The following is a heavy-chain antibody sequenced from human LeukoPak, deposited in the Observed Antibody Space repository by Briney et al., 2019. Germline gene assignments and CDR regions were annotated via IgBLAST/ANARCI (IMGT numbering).Heavy chain of an antibody. V-gene: IGHV1-18*01. Sequence: GASVKVSCKASGYTFTSYGISWVRQAPGQGLEWMGWISAYNGNTNYAQKLQGRVTMTTDTSTSKAYMERRSLRSDDTAVYYCAGGGDGYNTHDYWGQGTLVTVSS. CDR1: GYTFTSYG. CDR2: ISAYNGNT. D-gene: IGHD5-24*01. CDR3: AGGGDGYNTHDY. J-gene: IGHJ4*02.